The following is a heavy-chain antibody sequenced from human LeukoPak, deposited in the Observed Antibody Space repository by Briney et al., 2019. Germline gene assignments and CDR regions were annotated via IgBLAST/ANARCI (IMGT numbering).Heavy chain of an antibody. Sequence: PSETLSLTCAVSGGSISSSNWWSWVRQPPGKGLEWIGEIYHSGSTNYNPSLKSRVTISVDKSKNQFSLKLSSVTAADTAVYYCASVSPDAYGGNSSPYYWGQGTLVTVSS. V-gene: IGHV4-4*02. J-gene: IGHJ4*02. CDR2: IYHSGST. D-gene: IGHD4-23*01. CDR1: GGSISSSNW. CDR3: ASVSPDAYGGNSSPYY.